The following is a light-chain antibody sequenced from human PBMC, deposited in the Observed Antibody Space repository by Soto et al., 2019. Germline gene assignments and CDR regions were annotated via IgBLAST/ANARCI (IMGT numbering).Light chain of an antibody. CDR3: QQYDSYPLT. CDR1: QSISSW. V-gene: IGKV1-5*03. J-gene: IGKJ4*01. Sequence: DIQMTQSPSTLSASVGDRVTITCRASQSISSWLAWYQQKPGKAPNLLIYKASSLESGVPSRVSGSGSGTEFTLTVSSPQPDDFATYYCQQYDSYPLTFCGGTKLEIK. CDR2: KAS.